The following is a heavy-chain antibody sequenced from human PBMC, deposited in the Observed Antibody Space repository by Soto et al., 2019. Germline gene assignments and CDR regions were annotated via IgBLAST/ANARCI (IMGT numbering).Heavy chain of an antibody. V-gene: IGHV4-30-2*01. D-gene: IGHD5-18*01. Sequence: PSETLSLTCTVSGASINSGGYSWTWIRQPPGKGLEWIGEFTHTGSTNYNPSLKSRVTISVDTSKNQFSLKLNSVTAADTAVYYCARGYGRNFDYWGQGTLVTVSS. CDR1: GASINSGGYS. CDR3: ARGYGRNFDY. CDR2: FTHTGST. J-gene: IGHJ4*02.